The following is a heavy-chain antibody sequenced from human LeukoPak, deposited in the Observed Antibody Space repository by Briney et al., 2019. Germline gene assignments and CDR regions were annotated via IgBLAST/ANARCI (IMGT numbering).Heavy chain of an antibody. CDR1: GGSISSYY. CDR3: ARDIYYYGSGSYPPIGP. V-gene: IGHV4-4*07. CDR2: IYTSGST. D-gene: IGHD3-10*01. J-gene: IGHJ5*02. Sequence: SETLSLTCTVSGGSISSYYWSWIRQPAGKGLEWIGRIYTSGSTNYNPSLKSRVTMSVDTSKNQFSLKLSSVTAADTAVYYCARDIYYYGSGSYPPIGPWGQGTLVTVSS.